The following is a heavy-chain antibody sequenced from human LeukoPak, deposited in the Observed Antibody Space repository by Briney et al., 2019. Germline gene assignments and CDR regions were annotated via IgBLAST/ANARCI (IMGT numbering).Heavy chain of an antibody. CDR1: GGSISSSCYY. J-gene: IGHJ4*02. D-gene: IGHD3-22*01. CDR2: IYYSGST. Sequence: SQTLSLTCTVSGGSISSSCYYWGWLRQPPGKGLEWIGSIYYSGSTYYNPSLKSRVTISVDTSKNQFSLKPSSVTAAVTAVYYCARGVRVGSGYSYWGQGTLVTVSS. CDR3: ARGVRVGSGYSY. V-gene: IGHV4-39*07.